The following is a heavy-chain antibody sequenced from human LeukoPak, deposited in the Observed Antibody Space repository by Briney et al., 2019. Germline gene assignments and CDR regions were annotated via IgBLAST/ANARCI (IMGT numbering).Heavy chain of an antibody. CDR2: IYYTGNT. CDR3: ASHSTSWRAVDY. D-gene: IGHD6-13*01. CDR1: GGSISSSSYY. Sequence: SETLSLTCTVPGGSISSSSYYWGWIRQPPGKGLEWIGSIYYTGNTYYNPSLKSRVTISVDTSKNQFSLRLSSVTAADTAVYYCASHSTSWRAVDYWGQGTLVTVSS. J-gene: IGHJ4*02. V-gene: IGHV4-39*01.